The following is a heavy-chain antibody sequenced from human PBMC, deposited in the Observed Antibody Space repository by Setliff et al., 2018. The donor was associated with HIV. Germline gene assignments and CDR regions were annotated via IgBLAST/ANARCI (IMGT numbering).Heavy chain of an antibody. Sequence: SETLSLTCTDSGGSITSGGFYWSWIRQYPQKGLEWIGYIYYSGGTYCNPSLKSRVTMSVDTSKNQFSLKLSSVTAADTAVYYCARGDAMTSLGAFDIWGQGTMVTVSS. CDR3: ARGDAMTSLGAFDI. V-gene: IGHV4-31*03. J-gene: IGHJ3*02. CDR2: IYYSGGT. D-gene: IGHD2-2*01. CDR1: GGSITSGGFY.